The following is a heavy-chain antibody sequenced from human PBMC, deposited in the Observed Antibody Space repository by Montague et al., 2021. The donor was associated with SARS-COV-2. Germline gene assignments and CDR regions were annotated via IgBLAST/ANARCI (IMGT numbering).Heavy chain of an antibody. V-gene: IGHV3-23*01. CDR1: GFTFSNYA. Sequence: SLRLSCAASGFTFSNYAMIWVRQAPGKGLEWVSGISGSADITYYADSVKARFTISRDNFKNTLYLQMNSLRAGDTAVYYCAKDRQVSLGGLYYFDYWGQGTLVTVSS. D-gene: IGHD4/OR15-4a*01. CDR3: AKDRQVSLGGLYYFDY. CDR2: ISGSADIT. J-gene: IGHJ4*02.